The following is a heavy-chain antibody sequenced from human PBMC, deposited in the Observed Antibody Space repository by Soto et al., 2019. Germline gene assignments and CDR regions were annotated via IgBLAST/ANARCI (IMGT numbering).Heavy chain of an antibody. D-gene: IGHD3-22*01. CDR1: GFTFSSYG. CDR2: ISYDGSNK. CDR3: AKSPGMYYYDSSGYYHYDY. Sequence: PGGSLRLSCAASGFTFSSYGMHWVRQVPGKGLEWVAVISYDGSNKYYADSVKGRFTISRDNSKNTLYLQMNSLRAEDTAVYYCAKSPGMYYYDSSGYYHYDYWGQGTLVTVSS. J-gene: IGHJ4*02. V-gene: IGHV3-30*18.